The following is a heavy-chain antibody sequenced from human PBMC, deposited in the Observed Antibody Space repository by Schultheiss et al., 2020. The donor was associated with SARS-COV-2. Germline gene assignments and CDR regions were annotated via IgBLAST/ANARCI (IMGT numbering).Heavy chain of an antibody. Sequence: SETLSLTCAVYGGSFSGYYWSWIRQPPGKGLEWIGSIYYSGSTYYNPSLKSRVTISVDTSKNQFSLKLSSVTAADTAVYYCARLRLGELSFFDYWGQGTLVTVSS. CDR1: GGSFSGYY. J-gene: IGHJ4*02. V-gene: IGHV4-34*01. CDR3: ARLRLGELSFFDY. D-gene: IGHD3-16*02. CDR2: IYYSGST.